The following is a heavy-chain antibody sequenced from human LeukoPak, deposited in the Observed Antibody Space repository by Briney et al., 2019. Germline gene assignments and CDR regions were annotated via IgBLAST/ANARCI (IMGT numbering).Heavy chain of an antibody. D-gene: IGHD2-15*01. CDR1: GFTFTNYW. V-gene: IGHV3-7*03. J-gene: IGHJ3*02. CDR2: ISYDGSNE. CDR3: ARAPPICSGGSCYSGAFDI. Sequence: GGSLRLSCAASGFTFTNYWMSWVRQAPGKGLEWVAIISYDGSNEYYADSVKGRFTISRDNAKNSLYLQMNSLRAEDTAVYYCARAPPICSGGSCYSGAFDIWGQGTMVTVSS.